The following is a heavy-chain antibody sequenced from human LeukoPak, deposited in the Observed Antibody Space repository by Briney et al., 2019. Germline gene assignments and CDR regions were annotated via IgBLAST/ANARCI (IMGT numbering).Heavy chain of an antibody. V-gene: IGHV4-39*01. CDR3: ATYCSSTSCYTKDN. J-gene: IGHJ4*02. Sequence: SETLSLTCTVSGGSISSSSYYWGWIRQPPGKGLEWIGSIYYSGSTYYNPSLKSRVTISVYTSKNQFSLKLSSMTAADTAVYYCATYCSSTSCYTKDNWGQGTLVTVSS. D-gene: IGHD2-2*02. CDR1: GGSISSSSYY. CDR2: IYYSGST.